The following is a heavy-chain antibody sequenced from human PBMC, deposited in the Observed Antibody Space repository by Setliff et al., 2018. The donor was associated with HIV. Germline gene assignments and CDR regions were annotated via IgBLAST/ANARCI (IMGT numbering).Heavy chain of an antibody. CDR3: ARDVYYGAGSLLHYYYLDL. D-gene: IGHD3-10*01. CDR1: GFTFSDFY. J-gene: IGHJ6*03. Sequence: GESLKISCKASGFTFSDFYMTWIRQAPGKGLEWVSDINSSSNYTTYADPVKGRFTVSRDNAKNALYLQMNGLRVEDTAVYYCARDVYYGAGSLLHYYYLDLWGKGTAVTVSS. CDR2: INSSSNYT. V-gene: IGHV3-11*05.